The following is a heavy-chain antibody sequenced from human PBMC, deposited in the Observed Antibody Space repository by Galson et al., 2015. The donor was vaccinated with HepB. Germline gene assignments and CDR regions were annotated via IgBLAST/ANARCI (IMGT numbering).Heavy chain of an antibody. D-gene: IGHD2-2*01. CDR3: AGANYCSSISCYDWFDP. V-gene: IGHV3-30*03. CDR2: ISYDGANK. Sequence: SLRLSCAASGFTFSYYGMHWVRQAPGKGLQWVAVISYDGANKHYVDSVKGRFTISRDNSKNALYLQMNSLRDEDTAVYYSAGANYCSSISCYDWFDPWGQGTLVTVSS. CDR1: GFTFSYYG. J-gene: IGHJ5*02.